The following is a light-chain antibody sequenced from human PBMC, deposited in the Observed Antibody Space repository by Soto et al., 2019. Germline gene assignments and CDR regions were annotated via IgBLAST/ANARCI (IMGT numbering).Light chain of an antibody. V-gene: IGKV3-20*01. J-gene: IGKJ1*01. CDR2: GAS. CDR3: QQYGSSWP. Sequence: EIVLTQSPGTLSLXXGXXATLSXXASQSFNSIYLAWXXXXPXXXXRRLIYGASSRATGIPDRFSGSGSGTDFTLTISRLEPEDFAVYYCQQYGSSWPVGQGTKVDI. CDR1: QSFNSIY.